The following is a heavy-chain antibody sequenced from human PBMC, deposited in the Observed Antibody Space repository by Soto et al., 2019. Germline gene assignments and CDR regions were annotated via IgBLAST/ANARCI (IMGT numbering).Heavy chain of an antibody. V-gene: IGHV1-69*01. CDR1: GVTFSSYA. Sequence: QVQLVQSGAEVKKPGSSVKVSCKASGVTFSSYAISWVRQAPGQGLEGMGGIIPIFGTSNYAQKFQGRVTITAAESTSTAYMELSSLRSEDKAVYYCARDRYYYDSSGYYSRYYGMDVWGQGTTVTVSS. CDR3: ARDRYYYDSSGYYSRYYGMDV. D-gene: IGHD3-22*01. CDR2: IIPIFGTS. J-gene: IGHJ6*02.